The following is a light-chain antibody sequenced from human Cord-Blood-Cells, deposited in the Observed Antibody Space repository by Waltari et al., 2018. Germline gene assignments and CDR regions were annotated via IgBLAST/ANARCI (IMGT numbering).Light chain of an antibody. CDR2: KAS. CDR3: QQYNSYSWT. Sequence: DIQMTQSPSTLSASVGDRVTITCRASQSISSWLAWYQQKPGKAPKLLIYKASSLESGVPSRFSGSGSGTEFTLTISSLQPDDFATYYCQQYNSYSWTFCQGT. V-gene: IGKV1-5*03. CDR1: QSISSW. J-gene: IGKJ1*01.